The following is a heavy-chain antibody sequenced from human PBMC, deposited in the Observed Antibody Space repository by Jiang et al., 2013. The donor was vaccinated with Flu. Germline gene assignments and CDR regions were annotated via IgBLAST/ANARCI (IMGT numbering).Heavy chain of an antibody. Sequence: LLKPSETLSLTCAVYGGSFSGYYWSWIRQPPGKGLEWIGEINHSGSTNYNPSLKSRVTISVDTSKNQFSLKLSSVTAADTAVYYCARGRIFPPPADSYFDPWGQGTLVTVSS. V-gene: IGHV4-34*01. D-gene: IGHD2/OR15-2a*01. CDR1: GGSFSGYY. CDR3: ARGRIFPPPADSYFDP. J-gene: IGHJ5*02. CDR2: INHSGST.